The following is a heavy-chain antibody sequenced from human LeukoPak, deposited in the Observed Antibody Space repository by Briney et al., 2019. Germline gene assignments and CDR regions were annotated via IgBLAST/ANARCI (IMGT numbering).Heavy chain of an antibody. J-gene: IGHJ5*01. Sequence: PGGSLRLSCTASGFIVSSNYMSRVRQAPGEGLEWVSVIYSSGSTYYADSVRGRFTISRDSSKNTVYLQMNSLKTEDTAVYYCARDYGGAFRGWFDSWGQGTLVTVS. V-gene: IGHV3-66*03. CDR2: IYSSGST. CDR1: GFIVSSNY. CDR3: ARDYGGAFRGWFDS. D-gene: IGHD4-23*01.